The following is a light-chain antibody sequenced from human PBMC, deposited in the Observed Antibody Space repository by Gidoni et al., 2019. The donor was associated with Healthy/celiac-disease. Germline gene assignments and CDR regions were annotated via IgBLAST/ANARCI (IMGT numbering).Light chain of an antibody. CDR1: QSISSW. Sequence: DIQMTQSPSTLSASVGDRVTITCRASQSISSWLAWYQQKPGKAPKLLIYDASSLESGVPSRFSGSGSGTEFTLTISSLQPDDFATYYCQQYNSYSPSTFXXXTKLEIK. J-gene: IGKJ2*01. V-gene: IGKV1-5*01. CDR3: QQYNSYSPST. CDR2: DAS.